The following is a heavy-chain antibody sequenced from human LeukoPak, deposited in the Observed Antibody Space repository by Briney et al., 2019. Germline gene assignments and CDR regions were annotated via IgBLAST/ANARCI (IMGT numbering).Heavy chain of an antibody. CDR3: ARDDIVVVPAAMGFDY. CDR2: ISAYNGNT. Sequence: ASVKVSCKASGYTFTGYGISWVRQAPGQGLEWMGWISAYNGNTNYAQKLQGRVTMTTDTSTSTAYMELRSLRSDDTAVYYCARDDIVVVPAAMGFDYWGQGTLVTVSS. CDR1: GYTFTGYG. J-gene: IGHJ4*02. D-gene: IGHD2-2*01. V-gene: IGHV1-18*04.